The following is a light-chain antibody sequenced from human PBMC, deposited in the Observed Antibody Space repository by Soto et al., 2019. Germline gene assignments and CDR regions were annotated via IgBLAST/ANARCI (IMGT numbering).Light chain of an antibody. CDR2: AAS. J-gene: IGKJ3*01. V-gene: IGKV3-20*01. CDR1: QSISSNY. Sequence: EIVLTQSAGTLSLCPGERATLSCRASQSISSNYLAWYQHKPGQGPRLLIYAASSRATGIPDRFSGSGSGTDFTLTISRLEPEDFALYYCQKYGSAFTFGPGTKVDIK. CDR3: QKYGSAFT.